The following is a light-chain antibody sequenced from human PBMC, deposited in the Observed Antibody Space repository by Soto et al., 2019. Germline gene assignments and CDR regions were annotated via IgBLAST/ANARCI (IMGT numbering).Light chain of an antibody. CDR3: SSYAGNNNYV. Sequence: QSVLTQPPSASGSPGQSVTISCTGTSSDIGGYDFVSWFQQLPGKAPKLMFYEITKRPSGVPDRFSGSKSGNTASLTVSGLQAEDEADYYCSSYAGNNNYVFGTGTKVTVL. CDR2: EIT. V-gene: IGLV2-8*01. J-gene: IGLJ1*01. CDR1: SSDIGGYDF.